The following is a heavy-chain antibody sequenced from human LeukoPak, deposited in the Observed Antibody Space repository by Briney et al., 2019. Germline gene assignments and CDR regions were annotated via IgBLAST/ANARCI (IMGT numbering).Heavy chain of an antibody. D-gene: IGHD2-8*01. J-gene: IGHJ4*02. CDR1: GISLSNYG. Sequence: GGSLRLSCVVSGISLSNYGMTWVRQAPGKGLEGVSYISERGGSITYADSVKGRFTISRDTSLNTLYLQMNNLRAEDTAVYFCAKRGVVIRGILLIGYHQEAYHYDFWGQGVLVTVSS. CDR3: AKRGVVIRGILLIGYHQEAYHYDF. CDR2: ISERGGSI. V-gene: IGHV3-23*01.